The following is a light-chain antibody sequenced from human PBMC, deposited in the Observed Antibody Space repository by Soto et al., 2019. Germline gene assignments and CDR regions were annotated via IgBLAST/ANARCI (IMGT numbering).Light chain of an antibody. CDR2: DAS. V-gene: IGKV1-5*01. J-gene: IGKJ2*02. CDR1: QSISSW. Sequence: DIQMTQSPSTLSASVGDRVTITCRASQSISSWLAWYQQKPGKAPNLLIYDASSLESGVPSRFSGSGSGTEFTLTISSLQPDDFATYYCQQYNSYSPCTFGQGTKLEIK. CDR3: QQYNSYSPCT.